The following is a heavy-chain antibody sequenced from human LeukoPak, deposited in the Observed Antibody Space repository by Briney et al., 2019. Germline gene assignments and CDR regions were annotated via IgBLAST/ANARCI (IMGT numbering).Heavy chain of an antibody. CDR2: IYYSGGT. CDR3: ARSEISFGDYHDY. J-gene: IGHJ4*02. Sequence: SETLSLTCTVSGGSISSYYWSWIRQPPEKGLEWIGYIYYSGGTNYNPSLKSRVTISIDTSKNQFSLKLSSVTAADTAVYYCARSEISFGDYHDYWGQGTLVTVSS. V-gene: IGHV4-59*01. D-gene: IGHD3-3*01. CDR1: GGSISSYY.